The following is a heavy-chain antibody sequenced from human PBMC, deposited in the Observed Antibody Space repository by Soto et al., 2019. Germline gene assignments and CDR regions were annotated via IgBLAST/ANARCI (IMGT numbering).Heavy chain of an antibody. V-gene: IGHV3-23*01. CDR1: GFSFCRFS. CDR3: AKTRGAMIYAISVYGMDV. CDR2: ISGSADST. J-gene: IGHJ6*02. Sequence: PGGALRLSCAASGFSFCRFSLNWGPPAPGEGAEWVSIISGSADSTFYADSVKGRFTISRDNSKSTLYLQINSLRAEDTAVYYCAKTRGAMIYAISVYGMDVWGQGTTVTVSS. D-gene: IGHD2-8*01.